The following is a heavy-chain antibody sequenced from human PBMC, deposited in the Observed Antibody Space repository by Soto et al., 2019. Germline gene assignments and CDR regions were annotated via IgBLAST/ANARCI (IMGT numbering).Heavy chain of an antibody. Sequence: GESLKISCKGSGYSFTSYWISWVRQMPGKGLEWMVRIDPSDSYTNYSPSFQGHVTISADKSISTAYLQWSSLKASDTAMYYCSRPLDCSSTSCYSVDAFDIWGQGTMVTVSS. CDR2: IDPSDSYT. D-gene: IGHD2-2*02. CDR1: GYSFTSYW. V-gene: IGHV5-10-1*01. CDR3: SRPLDCSSTSCYSVDAFDI. J-gene: IGHJ3*02.